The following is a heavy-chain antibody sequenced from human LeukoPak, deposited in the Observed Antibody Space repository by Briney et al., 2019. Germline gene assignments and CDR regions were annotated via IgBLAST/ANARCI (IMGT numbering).Heavy chain of an antibody. CDR3: ASIEGGYDYVWGSYRTYAFDI. CDR2: IYYSGST. V-gene: IGHV4-39*07. D-gene: IGHD3-16*02. Sequence: KTSETLSLTCTVSGGSISSSSYYWGWIRQPPGKGLEWIGSIYYSGSTYYNPSLKSRVTISVDTSKNQFSLKLSSVTAADTAVYYCASIEGGYDYVWGSYRTYAFDIWGQGTMVTVSS. CDR1: GGSISSSSYY. J-gene: IGHJ3*02.